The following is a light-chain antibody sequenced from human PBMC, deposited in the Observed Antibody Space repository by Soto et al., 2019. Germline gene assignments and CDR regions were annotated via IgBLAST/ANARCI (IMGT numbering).Light chain of an antibody. V-gene: IGKV1-5*01. CDR3: QQYNNYTWT. Sequence: DIKITQSPSTLPAFVGDRVTISCRASQSMRRWLAWYPQKPGKAPKVLIYDASPLESGGPSMFSGSGAGAECTRTISSLQPDDVASDYCQQYNNYTWTFGQGTKVDIK. CDR2: DAS. J-gene: IGKJ1*01. CDR1: QSMRRW.